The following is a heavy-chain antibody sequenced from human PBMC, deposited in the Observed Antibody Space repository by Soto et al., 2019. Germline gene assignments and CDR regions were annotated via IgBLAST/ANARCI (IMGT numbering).Heavy chain of an antibody. V-gene: IGHV3-30*18. CDR3: AKGAYDYGTSSLAFDF. Sequence: QVQLVESGGGVVQPGRSLRLSCAASGFTFSTYGMHWVRQAPGKGLEWVALIAYDGSNKYYADSVKGRFTISRDNSKNTLYLQMNSPRAEDTAVYYCAKGAYDYGTSSLAFDFWGQGTMVTVSS. J-gene: IGHJ3*01. D-gene: IGHD6-6*01. CDR1: GFTFSTYG. CDR2: IAYDGSNK.